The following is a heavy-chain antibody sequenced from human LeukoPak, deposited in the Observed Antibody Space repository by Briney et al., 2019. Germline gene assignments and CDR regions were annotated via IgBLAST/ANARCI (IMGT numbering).Heavy chain of an antibody. V-gene: IGHV3-13*01. J-gene: IGHJ3*02. Sequence: GGSLRLSCAASGFTFSSYDMHWVRQATGKGLEWVSAIGTAGDTYYPGSVKGRFTISRENAKNSLYLQMNSLRAGDTAVYYCARGHYGSGSPIQEAFDIWGQGTMVTVSS. CDR3: ARGHYGSGSPIQEAFDI. CDR2: IGTAGDT. CDR1: GFTFSSYD. D-gene: IGHD3-10*01.